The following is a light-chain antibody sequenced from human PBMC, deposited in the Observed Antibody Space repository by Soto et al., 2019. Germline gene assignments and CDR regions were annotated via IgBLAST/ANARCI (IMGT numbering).Light chain of an antibody. CDR2: RNN. Sequence: VLTQPPSASGTPGQKVPISCSGSSSNIGSDFVYWFQQFPGTAPMLLIYRNNQRPSGVSDRFSGSKSGTSGSLTISGLRSEDEADYYCVSWDGSLSGWVFGGGTKLTVL. CDR1: SSNIGSDF. CDR3: VSWDGSLSGWV. J-gene: IGLJ3*02. V-gene: IGLV1-47*01.